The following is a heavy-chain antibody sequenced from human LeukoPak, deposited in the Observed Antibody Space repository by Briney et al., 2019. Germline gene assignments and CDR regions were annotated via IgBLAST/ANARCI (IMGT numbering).Heavy chain of an antibody. D-gene: IGHD2-8*01. Sequence: GGSLRLSCGASGFAFYNYGMIWVRQAPGKGLEGVSDITSSGAGTSYADSVKGRFTISRDNSKSTLYLQMNSLRVDDTAMYYCARDPNGAYIGAFAFRGQGTMVTVSA. CDR1: GFAFYNYG. CDR3: ARDPNGAYIGAFAF. V-gene: IGHV3-23*01. CDR2: ITSSGAGT. J-gene: IGHJ3*01.